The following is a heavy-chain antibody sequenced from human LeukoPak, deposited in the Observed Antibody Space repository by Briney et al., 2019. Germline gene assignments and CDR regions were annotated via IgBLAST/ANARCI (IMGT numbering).Heavy chain of an antibody. CDR3: ARGEGMDV. V-gene: IGHV3-74*01. Sequence: PGGSLRLPCAPSGFPFSSYWMHWVRPAPPKGLVWVYRINSDGSSTSYADSVKGRFTISRDNAKNTLYLQMNSLRAEDTAVYYCARGEGMDVWGQGTTVTVSS. CDR1: GFPFSSYW. J-gene: IGHJ6*02. CDR2: INSDGSST.